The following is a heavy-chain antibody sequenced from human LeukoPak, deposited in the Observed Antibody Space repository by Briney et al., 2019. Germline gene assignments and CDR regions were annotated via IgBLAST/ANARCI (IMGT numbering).Heavy chain of an antibody. D-gene: IGHD3-10*01. Sequence: GGSLRLSCAGSGFAFGTYAMSWVRQAPGMGLEWVSSISANGQATYYADSVEGRFTISRDNSKSTLYLQLNSLRAEDTATYYCARDPYNTILYPLAHSGQGTLVTVSS. CDR2: ISANGQAT. V-gene: IGHV3-23*01. J-gene: IGHJ4*02. CDR1: GFAFGTYA. CDR3: ARDPYNTILYPLAH.